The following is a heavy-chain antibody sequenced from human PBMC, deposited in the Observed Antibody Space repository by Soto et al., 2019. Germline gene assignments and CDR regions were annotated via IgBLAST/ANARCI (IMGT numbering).Heavy chain of an antibody. CDR2: SNSGTRYI. V-gene: IGHV3-21*02. Sequence: EVQLVESGGGLVRPGGSLRLSCTGSGFTFSGYSMNWVRQAPGEGLEWISSSNSGTRYIYYADSVTGRVTISRDNDKKTLNLQTSSPRVEHTAVYYCVRNHGASTLKGAFAYWGQGTLVTVSS. CDR3: VRNHGASTLKGAFAY. D-gene: IGHD1-26*01. J-gene: IGHJ4*02. CDR1: GFTFSGYS.